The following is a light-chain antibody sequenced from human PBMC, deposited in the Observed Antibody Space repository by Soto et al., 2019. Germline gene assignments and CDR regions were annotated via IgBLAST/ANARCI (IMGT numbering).Light chain of an antibody. CDR3: QKYNGAPLT. CDR2: DAS. J-gene: IGKJ4*01. CDR1: QGISIY. Sequence: DIQMTQSQSSLSASVGDRVTITCRASQGISIYLAWYQQKPGKVPKLLIYDASTLQSGVPSRFSGSGSGTDFTLTISSLQPEDVATYYCQKYNGAPLTFGGGTKVEIK. V-gene: IGKV1-27*01.